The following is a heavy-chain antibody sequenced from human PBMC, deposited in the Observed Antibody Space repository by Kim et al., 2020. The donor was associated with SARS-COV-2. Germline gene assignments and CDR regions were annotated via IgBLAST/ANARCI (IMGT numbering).Heavy chain of an antibody. CDR3: VRGDSWGGDV. D-gene: IGHD3-16*01. CDR2: K. J-gene: IGHJ6*02. V-gene: IGHV3-7*01. Sequence: KDYVDSVKGRVTISRDNAKNSLFLQLISLRVEDTAVYYCVRGDSWGGDVWGQGTTVTVSS.